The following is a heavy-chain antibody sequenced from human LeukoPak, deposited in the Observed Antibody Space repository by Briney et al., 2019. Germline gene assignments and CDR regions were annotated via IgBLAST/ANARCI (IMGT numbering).Heavy chain of an antibody. Sequence: GGSLRLSCAASGFTFSSYSMNWVRQAPGKGLEWVSSISSSSSYIYYADSVKGRFTISRDNAKNSLYLQMNSLRAEDTAVYYCARSSYLRTYGYGPWELPVSYFDYWGQGTLVTVSS. V-gene: IGHV3-21*04. CDR2: ISSSSSYI. J-gene: IGHJ4*02. D-gene: IGHD1-26*01. CDR3: ARSSYLRTYGYGPWELPVSYFDY. CDR1: GFTFSSYS.